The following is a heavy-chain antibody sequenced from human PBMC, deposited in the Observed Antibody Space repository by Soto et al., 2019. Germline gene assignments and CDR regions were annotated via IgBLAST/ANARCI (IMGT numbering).Heavy chain of an antibody. Sequence: WGSLQLSCSACVFTFSIYDMPWVRQGPGKGLEWVSAIGTAGDTNYAGSVKGRFTISRENAKNYLYLQMNSLRAGDTAMYFCARAIGPTLFDYWGQGTLVTVSS. D-gene: IGHD3-22*01. CDR1: VFTFSIYD. V-gene: IGHV3-13*04. CDR2: IGTAGDT. J-gene: IGHJ4*02. CDR3: ARAIGPTLFDY.